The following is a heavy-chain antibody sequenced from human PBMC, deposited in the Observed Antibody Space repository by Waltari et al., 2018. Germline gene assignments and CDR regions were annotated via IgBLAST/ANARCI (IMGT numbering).Heavy chain of an antibody. Sequence: QVQLVQSGAEVKKPGASLTVSCKASGYTFTSYYMHWVRQAPGHGLECMGIIDPSGGSTSDAQKFQGRVTMTRDTSTSTVYMELSSLRSEDTAVYDCARRAPYYYGSGSYYNGGEFDYWGQGTLVTVSS. J-gene: IGHJ4*02. D-gene: IGHD3-10*01. V-gene: IGHV1-46*01. CDR3: ARRAPYYYGSGSYYNGGEFDY. CDR2: IDPSGGST. CDR1: GYTFTSYY.